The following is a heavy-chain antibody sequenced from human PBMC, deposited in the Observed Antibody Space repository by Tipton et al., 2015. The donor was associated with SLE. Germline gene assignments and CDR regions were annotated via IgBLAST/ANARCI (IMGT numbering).Heavy chain of an antibody. Sequence: TLSLTCTVSGGSISSGGLYWGWIRQHPGKGLEWIGNIYNNGNTYYNPSLKSRLTMSIDMSKNQFSLNLSSVTAADTAVYYCARALLFFDPWGQGTLVTVSP. CDR2: IYNNGNT. CDR1: GGSISSGGLY. V-gene: IGHV4-31*03. CDR3: ARALLFFDP. J-gene: IGHJ5*02.